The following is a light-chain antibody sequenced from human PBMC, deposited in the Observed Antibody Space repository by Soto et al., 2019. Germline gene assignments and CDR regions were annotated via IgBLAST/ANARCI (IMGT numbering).Light chain of an antibody. Sequence: EIVLTQSPATLSLSPGERATLSCRASQSVSTFLAWYQQKPGQAPRLLIHDASTRAAGIPARFSGSGSGTDFTLTINSLEPEDVALYYCQQRSIWLTFGGGTKVEIE. J-gene: IGKJ4*01. CDR1: QSVSTF. CDR2: DAS. V-gene: IGKV3-11*01. CDR3: QQRSIWLT.